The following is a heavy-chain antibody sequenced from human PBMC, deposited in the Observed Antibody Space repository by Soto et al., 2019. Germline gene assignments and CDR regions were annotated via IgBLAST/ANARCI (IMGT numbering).Heavy chain of an antibody. CDR3: ARDPILFLPRPYYYGMDV. CDR1: GFTFSSYA. J-gene: IGHJ6*02. CDR2: ISYDGSNK. D-gene: IGHD3-3*01. V-gene: IGHV3-30-3*01. Sequence: GGSLRLSCAASGFTFSSYAMHWVRQAPGKGLEWVAVISYDGSNKYYADSVKGRFTISRDNSKNTLYLQMNSLRAEDTAVYYCARDPILFLPRPYYYGMDVWGQGTTVTVSS.